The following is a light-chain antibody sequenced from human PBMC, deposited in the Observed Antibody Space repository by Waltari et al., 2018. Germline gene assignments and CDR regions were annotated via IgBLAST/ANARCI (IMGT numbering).Light chain of an antibody. J-gene: IGLJ3*02. CDR1: DSNIGGNF. CDR3: AVWDDSLNGWV. V-gene: IGLV1-44*01. Sequence: QSVLTQSPSASGTPGQRATISCSGSDSNIGGNFVHWYPQFPGTAPKLLIHRDNQRPSGVPDRFSGSKSGTSASLAISGLQSEDEALYFCAVWDDSLNGWVFGGGTKVTVL. CDR2: RDN.